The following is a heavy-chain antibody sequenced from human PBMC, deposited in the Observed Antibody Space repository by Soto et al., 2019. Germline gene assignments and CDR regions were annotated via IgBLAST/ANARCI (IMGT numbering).Heavy chain of an antibody. CDR2: LHADSDDT. Sequence: QVQLVQSGAEVKRPGASVKISCKASGYTITKYTIHWVRQAPGQRPEWLGWLHADSDDTLYSPRFQDRLTITRDTSAITAYMELSSLTSEDTALYYCARDGDNRAHFNYWGQRTPVTVSS. CDR3: ARDGDNRAHFNY. D-gene: IGHD4-17*01. CDR1: GYTITKYT. V-gene: IGHV1-3*01. J-gene: IGHJ4*02.